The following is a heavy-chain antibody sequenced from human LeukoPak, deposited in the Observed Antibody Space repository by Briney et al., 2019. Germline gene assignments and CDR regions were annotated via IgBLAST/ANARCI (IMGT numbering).Heavy chain of an antibody. CDR3: ARGGGSYYVIDY. Sequence: PGGSLRLSCAASGXTVSNNYMSWVRQAPGEGLEWVSVIYGGGSIYYADSVKGRFTISRDYSKNTLYLQMSSLRAEDTAVYYCARGGGSYYVIDYWGQGTLVTVSS. CDR1: GXTVSNNY. V-gene: IGHV3-53*01. CDR2: IYGGGSI. D-gene: IGHD1-26*01. J-gene: IGHJ4*02.